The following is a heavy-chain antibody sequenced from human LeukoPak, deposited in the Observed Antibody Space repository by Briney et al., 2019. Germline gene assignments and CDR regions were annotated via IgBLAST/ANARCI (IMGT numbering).Heavy chain of an antibody. CDR3: ARAALRFLEWLESYYYGMDV. J-gene: IGHJ6*02. CDR1: GYTFTGYY. Sequence: ASVKVSCKASGYTFTGYYMHWVRQAPGQGLEWMGWINPNSGGTNYAQKFQGRVTMTRDTSISTAYMELSRLRSDDTAVYYCARAALRFLEWLESYYYGMDVWGQGTTVTVSS. D-gene: IGHD3-3*01. V-gene: IGHV1-2*02. CDR2: INPNSGGT.